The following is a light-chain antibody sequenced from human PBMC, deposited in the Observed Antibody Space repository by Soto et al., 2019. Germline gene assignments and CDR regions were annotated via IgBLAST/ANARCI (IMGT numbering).Light chain of an antibody. CDR3: QQYNNWPLT. CDR1: QSVSSN. Sequence: EIVMTQSPATLSVSPGERATLSCRASQSVSSNVAWYQQKPGQAPRLLIYGASTRATGIPARFSGSGSGTEFTLTISSVPSEDFAVYYCQQYNNWPLTFGGGTKVEIK. J-gene: IGKJ4*01. V-gene: IGKV3-15*01. CDR2: GAS.